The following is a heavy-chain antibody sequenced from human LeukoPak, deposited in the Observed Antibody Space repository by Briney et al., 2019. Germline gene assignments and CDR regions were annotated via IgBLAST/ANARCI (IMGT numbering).Heavy chain of an antibody. CDR2: ISGSGGST. Sequence: SGGSLRLSCAASGFTFSSYAMSWVRQAPGKGLEWVSSISGSGGSTYYADSVKGRFTISRYNSKNTLYMQMNSLRAEDTPVYYCAKSAADYSSSSFDYWGQGTLVTVSS. D-gene: IGHD6-6*01. CDR3: AKSAADYSSSSFDY. CDR1: GFTFSSYA. J-gene: IGHJ4*02. V-gene: IGHV3-23*01.